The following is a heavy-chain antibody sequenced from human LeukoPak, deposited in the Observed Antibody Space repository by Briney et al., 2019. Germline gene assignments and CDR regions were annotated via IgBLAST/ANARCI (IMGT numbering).Heavy chain of an antibody. Sequence: SETLSLTCTVSGGSISSYYWSWIRQPPGKGLEWIGYIYYSGSTNYNPSLKSRVTISVDTSKNQFSLKLSSVTAADTAVYYCARVNYYGSGVYYYYYMDVWGKGTTVTISS. V-gene: IGHV4-59*01. J-gene: IGHJ6*03. D-gene: IGHD3-10*01. CDR1: GGSISSYY. CDR2: IYYSGST. CDR3: ARVNYYGSGVYYYYYMDV.